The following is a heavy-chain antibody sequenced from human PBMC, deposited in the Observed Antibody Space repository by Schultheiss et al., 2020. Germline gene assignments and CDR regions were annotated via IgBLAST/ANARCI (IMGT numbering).Heavy chain of an antibody. J-gene: IGHJ4*02. CDR1: GFTFSSYG. CDR2: IWYDGSNK. D-gene: IGHD4-17*01. Sequence: GESLKISCAASGFTFSSYGMHWVRQAPGKGLEWVAVIWYDGSNKYYADSVKGRFTISRDKAKNRLYLQMNSLRDEDTAVYYCARDRYGDSTVGFDYWGRGTLVTVSS. V-gene: IGHV3-33*08. CDR3: ARDRYGDSTVGFDY.